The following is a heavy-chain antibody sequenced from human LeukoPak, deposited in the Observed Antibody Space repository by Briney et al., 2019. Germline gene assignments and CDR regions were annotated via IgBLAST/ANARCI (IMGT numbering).Heavy chain of an antibody. J-gene: IGHJ4*02. CDR3: ARGGSGWDFDF. CDR1: GFTFSNSG. V-gene: IGHV3-30*02. Sequence: PGGSLRLSCAASGFTFSNSGMHWVRQAPGKGLEWEAFIRSDGSNKYYAASVKGRFTISRDDSKNTLHLQMNSLRAEDAAIYYCARGGSGWDFDFWGQGTLVTVSS. CDR2: IRSDGSNK. D-gene: IGHD6-25*01.